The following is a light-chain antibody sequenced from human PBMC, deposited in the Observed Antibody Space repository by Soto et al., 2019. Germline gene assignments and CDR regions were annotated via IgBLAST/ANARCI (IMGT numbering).Light chain of an antibody. CDR3: CSYAGSSTFV. Sequence: QSALTQPASVSGSPGQSITISCTGTSSDVGSYNLVSWFQQHPGKAPNLIIYEVTKRPSGVSNRFSASKSGNTASLTISGLQAEDEADYYCCSYAGSSTFVFGGGTKVTVL. CDR1: SSDVGSYNL. J-gene: IGLJ3*02. CDR2: EVT. V-gene: IGLV2-23*02.